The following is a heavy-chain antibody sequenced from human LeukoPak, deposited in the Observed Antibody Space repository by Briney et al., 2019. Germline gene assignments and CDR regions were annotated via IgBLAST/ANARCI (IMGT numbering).Heavy chain of an antibody. CDR3: ARGRWIDC. D-gene: IGHD4-23*01. J-gene: IGHJ4*02. CDR2: IWGDGNRQ. CDR1: AFTFSNYD. V-gene: IGHV3-33*01. Sequence: GGSLRLSCAASAFTFSNYDIHWVRQTPGKGLEWVAGIWGDGNRQYYTESVRGRFTISRDNSRNAAYLEMNSLRVDDTAIYYCARGRWIDCWGQGALVTVSS.